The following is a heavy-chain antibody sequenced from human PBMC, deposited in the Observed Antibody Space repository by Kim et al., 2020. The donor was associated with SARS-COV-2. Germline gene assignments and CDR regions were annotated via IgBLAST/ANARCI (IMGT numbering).Heavy chain of an antibody. V-gene: IGHV3-30*18. CDR2: ISYDGSNK. CDR3: AKGQEYLLLHEFDY. Sequence: GGSLRLSCAASGFTFSSYGMHWVRQAPGKGLEWVAVISYDGSNKYYADSVKGRFTISRDNSKNTLYLQMNSLRAEDTAVYYCAKGQEYLLLHEFDYWGQG. J-gene: IGHJ4*02. D-gene: IGHD2-2*01. CDR1: GFTFSSYG.